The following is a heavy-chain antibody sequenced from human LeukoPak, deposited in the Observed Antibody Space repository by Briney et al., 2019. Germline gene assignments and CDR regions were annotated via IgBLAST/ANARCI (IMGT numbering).Heavy chain of an antibody. V-gene: IGHV1-69*05. CDR2: IIPIFGTA. J-gene: IGHJ4*02. CDR3: ATGWSANYFDY. D-gene: IGHD6-19*01. Sequence: ASVKVSCKASGGTFSSYAISWVRQAPGQGLEWMERIIPIFGTANYAQKFQGRVTITTDESTSTAYMELSSLRSEDTAVYYRATGWSANYFDYWGQGTLVTVSS. CDR1: GGTFSSYA.